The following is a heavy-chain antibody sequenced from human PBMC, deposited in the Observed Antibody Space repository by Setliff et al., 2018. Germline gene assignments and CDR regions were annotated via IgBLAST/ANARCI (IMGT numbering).Heavy chain of an antibody. J-gene: IGHJ6*03. D-gene: IGHD3-10*01. V-gene: IGHV7-4-1*02. CDR1: GYTFTTYA. Sequence: ASVKVSCKASGYTFTTYAISWMRQAPGQGLEWMGWINTNTGNPSYAQGFTGRFVFSLDTSVSTAYLQINSLEAEDTAVYYCARGSRFGTIVYRGDYYMDVWGKGTTVTVSS. CDR2: INTNTGNP. CDR3: ARGSRFGTIVYRGDYYMDV.